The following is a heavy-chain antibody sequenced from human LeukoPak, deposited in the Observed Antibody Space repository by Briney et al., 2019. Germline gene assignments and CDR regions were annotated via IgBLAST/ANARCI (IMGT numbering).Heavy chain of an antibody. J-gene: IGHJ6*02. Sequence: GGSLRLSCAASGFTFSSYAMHWVRQAPGKGLEWVAVISYDGSNKYYADSVKGRFTISRDNAKNSLYLQMNSLRAEDTAVYYCARDRVEQWLKDGMDVWGQGTTVTVSS. V-gene: IGHV3-30-3*01. CDR1: GFTFSSYA. CDR3: ARDRVEQWLKDGMDV. D-gene: IGHD6-19*01. CDR2: ISYDGSNK.